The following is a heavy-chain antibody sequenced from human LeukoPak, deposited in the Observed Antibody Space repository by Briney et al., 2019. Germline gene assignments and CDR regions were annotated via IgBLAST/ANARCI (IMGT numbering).Heavy chain of an antibody. CDR2: IFYTGFT. V-gene: IGHV4-59*12. CDR1: DGSISDSY. CDR3: ARDAYGGNSWGWFDP. J-gene: IGHJ5*02. Sequence: SETLSLTCTVSDGSISDSYWSWIRQSPGRGLEWIGYIFYTGFTHYNPSLESRVTISVDTSKKQFSLRLNSVTAADTAVYYCARDAYGGNSWGWFDPWGQGTLVTVSS. D-gene: IGHD4-23*01.